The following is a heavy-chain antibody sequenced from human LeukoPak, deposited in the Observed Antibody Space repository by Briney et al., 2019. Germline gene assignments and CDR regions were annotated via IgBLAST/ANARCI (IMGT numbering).Heavy chain of an antibody. V-gene: IGHV4-34*01. Sequence: SETLSLTCAVYGGSFSGYYWSWIRQPPGKGLEWIGEINHSGSTNYNPSLKSRVTISVDTSKNQFSLKLSSVTAADTAVYYCARGRTLYYDSSGFRTLFDYWGKGTRVTVS. J-gene: IGHJ4*02. CDR1: GGSFSGYY. CDR2: INHSGST. D-gene: IGHD3-22*01. CDR3: ARGRTLYYDSSGFRTLFDY.